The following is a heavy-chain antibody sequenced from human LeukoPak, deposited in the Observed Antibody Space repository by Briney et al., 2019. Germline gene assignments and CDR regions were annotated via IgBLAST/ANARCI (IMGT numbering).Heavy chain of an antibody. CDR3: AKDKDNYYDSSGYYLGYFDH. Sequence: GGSLRLSCVASGFTFGSYAMSWVRQLPGKGLEWVSGISGSGSGTYYADSVEGRFTISRDNSKNTVYLQMNNLRADDTAVYSCAKDKDNYYDSSGYYLGYFDHWGQGTLVIVSS. V-gene: IGHV3-23*01. D-gene: IGHD3-22*01. CDR1: GFTFGSYA. J-gene: IGHJ4*02. CDR2: ISGSGSGT.